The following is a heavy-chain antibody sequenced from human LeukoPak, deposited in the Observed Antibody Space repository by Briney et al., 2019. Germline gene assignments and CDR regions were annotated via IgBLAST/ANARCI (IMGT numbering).Heavy chain of an antibody. J-gene: IGHJ4*02. CDR1: GYTFTSYG. CDR2: ISAYNGNT. V-gene: IGHV1-18*01. Sequence: ASVKVSCKASGYTFTSYGISWARQAPGQGLEWMGWISAYNGNTNYAQKLQGRVTMTTDTSTSTAYMELRSLRSDDTAVHYCARDQEWLRSYYFDYWGQGTLVTVSS. CDR3: ARDQEWLRSYYFDY. D-gene: IGHD5-12*01.